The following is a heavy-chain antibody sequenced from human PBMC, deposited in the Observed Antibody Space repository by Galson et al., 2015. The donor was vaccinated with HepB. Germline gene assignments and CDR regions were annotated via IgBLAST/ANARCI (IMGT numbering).Heavy chain of an antibody. V-gene: IGHV1-69*04. D-gene: IGHD2-2*01. Sequence: SVKVSCKASGGTFSSYAISWVRQAPGQGLEWMGRIIPILGIANYAQKFQGRVTITADKSTSTAYMELSSLRSEDTAVYYCASAGIVVVPAAVYYYGMDVWGQGTTVTVSS. J-gene: IGHJ6*02. CDR3: ASAGIVVVPAAVYYYGMDV. CDR1: GGTFSSYA. CDR2: IIPILGIA.